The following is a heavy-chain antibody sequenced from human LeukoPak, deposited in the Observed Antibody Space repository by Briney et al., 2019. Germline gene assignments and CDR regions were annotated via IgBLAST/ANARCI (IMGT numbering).Heavy chain of an antibody. CDR2: ISGRSTYI. J-gene: IGHJ4*02. CDR1: GFSFSSFS. Sequence: GGSLRLSCAASGFSFSSFSMTWVRQAPGKGLECVSSISGRSTYIYYADSVKGRFTISRDNAKNSLYLQMNSLRAEDTAVYYCARGGAAAGTPDDYWGQGTLVTVSS. D-gene: IGHD6-13*01. CDR3: ARGGAAAGTPDDY. V-gene: IGHV3-21*01.